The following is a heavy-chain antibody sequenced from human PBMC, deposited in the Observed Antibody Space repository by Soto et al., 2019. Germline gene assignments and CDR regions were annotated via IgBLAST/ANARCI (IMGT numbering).Heavy chain of an antibody. CDR1: GGSFSGYY. J-gene: IGHJ3*02. Sequence: QVQLQQWGAGLLKPSETLSLTCAVYGGSFSGYYWSWIRQPPGKGLEWIGEINHSGSTIYNPSLKSRVTISVDTSKNQFSLKLSSVTAADTAVYYCARAWGHAADIWGQGTMVTVSS. D-gene: IGHD7-27*01. V-gene: IGHV4-34*01. CDR3: ARAWGHAADI. CDR2: INHSGST.